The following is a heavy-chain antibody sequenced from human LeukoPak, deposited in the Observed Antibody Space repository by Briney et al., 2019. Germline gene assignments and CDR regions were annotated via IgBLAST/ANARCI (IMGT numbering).Heavy chain of an antibody. CDR1: GFTFSSYA. D-gene: IGHD6-13*01. V-gene: IGHV3-30-3*01. Sequence: GGSLRLSCAASGFTFSSYAMHWVRQAPGKGLEWVAVISYDGSNKYYADSVKGRFTISRDNSKNTLYLQMNSLRAEDTAVYYCASPVLGPQQLVLYYFDYWGQGTLVTVSS. J-gene: IGHJ4*02. CDR3: ASPVLGPQQLVLYYFDY. CDR2: ISYDGSNK.